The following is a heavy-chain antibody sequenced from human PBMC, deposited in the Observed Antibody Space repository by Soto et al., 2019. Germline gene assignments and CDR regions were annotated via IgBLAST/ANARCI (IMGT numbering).Heavy chain of an antibody. V-gene: IGHV3-21*02. J-gene: IGHJ2*01. CDR1: GFTFSTYS. CDR2: ISSSNIYI. D-gene: IGHD3-10*01. Sequence: EVQLVESGGGLVKPGGSLRLSCAASGFTFSTYSMSWVRQAPGKGLGWVSSISSSNIYIYYADSVKGRFTISRDNAKNSLYLQMNSLRAEDTAVYYCARALSGYWYFDLWGRGTLVTVSS. CDR3: ARALSGYWYFDL.